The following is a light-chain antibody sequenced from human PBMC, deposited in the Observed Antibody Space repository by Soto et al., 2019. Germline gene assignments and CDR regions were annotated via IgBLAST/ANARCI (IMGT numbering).Light chain of an antibody. CDR3: QAWDSNTYV. V-gene: IGLV3-1*01. Sequence: ELTQPPSMSVSPGQTASIACSGDKLGNKYASWYQQKAGQSPVLAIYQNTKRPSGIPERFSGSNSGDTATLTISGTQAVDEAEYYCQAWDSNTYVFGTGTKVTVL. CDR1: KLGNKY. J-gene: IGLJ1*01. CDR2: QNT.